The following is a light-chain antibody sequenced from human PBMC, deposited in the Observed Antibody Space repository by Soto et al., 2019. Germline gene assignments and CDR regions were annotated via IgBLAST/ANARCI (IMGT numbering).Light chain of an antibody. V-gene: IGKV1-17*01. CDR1: LDIRHD. J-gene: IGKJ4*01. CDR3: QQLHVYPST. CDR2: AGT. Sequence: DIQMTQSPSSLSASVGDRVTITCRSSLDIRHDLAWYQQKPGKAPNLVIYAGTSLQSGVPSRFSGSGSGTEFTLTISSLQPEDFATYYCQQLHVYPSTFGGGTKVE.